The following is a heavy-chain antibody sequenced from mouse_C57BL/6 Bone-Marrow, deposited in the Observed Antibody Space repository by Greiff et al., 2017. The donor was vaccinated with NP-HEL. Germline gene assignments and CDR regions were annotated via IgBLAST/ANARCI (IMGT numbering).Heavy chain of an antibody. CDR2: INPSNGGT. V-gene: IGHV1-53*01. D-gene: IGHD1-1*01. CDR1: GYTFTSYW. CDR3: ARSITTVVATREYFDV. Sequence: VQLQQPGTELVKPGASVKLSCKASGYTFTSYWMHWVKQRPGQGLEWIGNINPSNGGTNYNEKFKSKATLTVDKSSSTAYMQLSSLTSEDSAVYYCARSITTVVATREYFDVWGTGTTVTVSS. J-gene: IGHJ1*03.